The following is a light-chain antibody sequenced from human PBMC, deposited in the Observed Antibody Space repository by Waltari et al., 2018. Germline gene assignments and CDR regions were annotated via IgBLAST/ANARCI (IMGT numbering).Light chain of an antibody. CDR2: SVS. V-gene: IGLV2-14*03. CDR1: SSDVGGYDS. Sequence: QSALTPPGSVSGSPGQSITISCTGTSSDVGGYDSVNWYKQHPGKAPKLMLHSVSSRPSGVSNRFSGSKSGNTASLTISGLQAEDEADYFCSSYAGSNTLVFGGGTQVTVL. J-gene: IGLJ2*01. CDR3: SSYAGSNTLV.